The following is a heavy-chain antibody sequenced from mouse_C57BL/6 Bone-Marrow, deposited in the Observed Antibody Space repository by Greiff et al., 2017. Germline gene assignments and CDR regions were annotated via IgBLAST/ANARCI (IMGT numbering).Heavy chain of an antibody. Sequence: EVQVVESGEGLVKPGGSLKLSCAASGFTFSSYAMSWVRQTPEKRLEWVAYISSGGDYIYYADTVKGRFTISRDNARNTLYLQMSSLKSEDTAMYYCTRGGTVVSFDYWGQGTTLTVSS. J-gene: IGHJ2*01. CDR1: GFTFSSYA. CDR2: ISSGGDYI. D-gene: IGHD1-1*01. CDR3: TRGGTVVSFDY. V-gene: IGHV5-9-1*02.